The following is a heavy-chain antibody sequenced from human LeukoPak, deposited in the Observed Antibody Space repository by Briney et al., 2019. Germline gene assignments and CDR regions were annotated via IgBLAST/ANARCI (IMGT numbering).Heavy chain of an antibody. D-gene: IGHD7-27*01. J-gene: IGHJ6*02. V-gene: IGHV1-69*04. CDR2: IFPILGIA. CDR1: GGTFSSYA. Sequence: VASVKVSCKASGGTFSSYAISWVRQAPGQGLEWMGRIFPILGIANYAQKFQGRVTITADKSTSTAYMELSSLRSDDTAVYYCARPDDLGGMDVWGQGTTVTVSS. CDR3: ARPDDLGGMDV.